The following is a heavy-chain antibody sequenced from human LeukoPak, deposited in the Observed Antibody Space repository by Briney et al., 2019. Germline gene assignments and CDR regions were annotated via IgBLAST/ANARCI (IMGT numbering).Heavy chain of an antibody. CDR3: QSRYLEWLLEY. D-gene: IGHD3-3*01. V-gene: IGHV4-39*01. CDR1: GGSINSNNYY. J-gene: IGHJ4*02. Sequence: SETLSLTCTVSGGSINSNNYYWGWIRQPPGKGLEWIGSIYSSGSAYYNPSLKSRVTISVDTSENQFSLRLSSATAVDTAVYYCQSRYLEWLLEYWGQGTLVTVSS. CDR2: IYSSGSA.